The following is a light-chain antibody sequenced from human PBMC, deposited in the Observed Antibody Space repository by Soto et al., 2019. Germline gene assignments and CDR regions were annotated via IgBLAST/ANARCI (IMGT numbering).Light chain of an antibody. CDR3: QKYSSVPV. Sequence: DIQMTQSPTSLSASVGDRVTITCRASPGIRHDVAWYQQIPGKAPKLLIYAASTLQSGVPSRFSGSGSGTDFTLTINGLQPEDVATYSCQKYSSVPVFGPGTKVEIK. CDR2: AAS. V-gene: IGKV1-27*01. J-gene: IGKJ3*01. CDR1: PGIRHD.